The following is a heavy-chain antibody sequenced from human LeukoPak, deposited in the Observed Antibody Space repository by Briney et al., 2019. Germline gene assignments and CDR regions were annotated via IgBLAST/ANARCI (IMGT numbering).Heavy chain of an antibody. V-gene: IGHV3-21*01. CDR2: ISSSSSYI. CDR3: ARALDDSSGYYLFPGVPFDY. J-gene: IGHJ4*02. CDR1: GFTFSSYS. Sequence: GGSLRLSCAASGFTFSSYSMNWVRQAPGKGLEWVSSISSSSSYIYYADSVKGRFTISRDNAKNSLYLQMNSLRAEDTAVYYCARALDDSSGYYLFPGVPFDYWGQGTLSPSPQ. D-gene: IGHD3-22*01.